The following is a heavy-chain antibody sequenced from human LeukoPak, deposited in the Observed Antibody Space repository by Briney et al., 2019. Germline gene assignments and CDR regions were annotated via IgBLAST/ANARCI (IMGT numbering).Heavy chain of an antibody. CDR1: VYTFTSYG. CDR2: ISASNGNT. V-gene: IGHV1-18*01. Sequence: GASVKVSCKASVYTFTSYGISWVRQAPGQGLEWMGWISASNGNTNYAQKLQGRVTMTTDTSTSTAYMELRSLRSDDTAVYYCARDIQLWVPSHEGSGYYGMDVWGQGTTVTVSS. CDR3: ARDIQLWVPSHEGSGYYGMDV. D-gene: IGHD5-18*01. J-gene: IGHJ6*02.